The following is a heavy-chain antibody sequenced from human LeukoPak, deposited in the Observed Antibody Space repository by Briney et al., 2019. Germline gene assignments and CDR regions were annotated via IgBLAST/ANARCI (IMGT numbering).Heavy chain of an antibody. CDR1: GYTFTGYY. CDR3: TRGPGYCSGGSCYPTSYYSDY. D-gene: IGHD2-15*01. V-gene: IGHV1-2*06. Sequence: ASVKVSCKASGYTFTGYYMHWVRQAPGQGLEWMGRMNPNSGDTDYAQTFQGRVTMTRDTSLSTAYMELSRLRSDDTAVYYCTRGPGYCSGGSCYPTSYYSDYRGQGTLVTVSS. CDR2: MNPNSGDT. J-gene: IGHJ4*02.